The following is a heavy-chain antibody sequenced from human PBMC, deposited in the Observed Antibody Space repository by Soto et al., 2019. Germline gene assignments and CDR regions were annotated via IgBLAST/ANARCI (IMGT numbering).Heavy chain of an antibody. D-gene: IGHD3-22*01. CDR1: GYTFNTFG. V-gene: IGHV1-18*01. CDR2: ISGYGGKR. CDR3: ARPTYYYDSSGPPAY. J-gene: IGHJ4*02. Sequence: ASVKVSCKASGYTFNTFGVTWVRQAPGQGLEWMGCISGYGGKRDYSRKLHGRITLTADPSTSTSYMELRNLTSDDTAVYYCARPTYYYDSSGPPAYWGQGTLVTVSS.